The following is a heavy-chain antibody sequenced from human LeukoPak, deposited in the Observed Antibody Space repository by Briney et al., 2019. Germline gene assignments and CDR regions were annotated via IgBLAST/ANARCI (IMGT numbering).Heavy chain of an antibody. J-gene: IGHJ3*02. CDR3: AREDIVGATGGAFDI. CDR2: IYYSGST. CDR1: GGSISSYY. D-gene: IGHD1-26*01. V-gene: IGHV4-59*01. Sequence: SETLSLTCTVSGGSISSYYWSWIRQPPGKGLEWIGYIYYSGSTNYNPSLKSRVTISVDTSKNQFSLKLSSVTAADTAVYYCAREDIVGATGGAFDIWGQGTMVTASS.